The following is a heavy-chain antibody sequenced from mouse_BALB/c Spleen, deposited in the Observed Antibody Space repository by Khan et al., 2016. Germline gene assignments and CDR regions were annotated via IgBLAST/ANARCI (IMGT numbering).Heavy chain of an antibody. J-gene: IGHJ1*01. V-gene: IGHV4-1*02. CDR3: ACTFWDFDV. CDR1: GFDFSRYW. D-gene: IGHD2-14*01. Sequence: EVKLLESGAGLVQPAGSLKLSCAALGFDFSRYWMSWVRQAPGKGLEWIGEINPASSTIYYTPSLNDKFIISRDTAKNTLYLQMSKVSTEDTALYNSACTFWDFDVWGAGTTVTVSS. CDR2: INPASSTI.